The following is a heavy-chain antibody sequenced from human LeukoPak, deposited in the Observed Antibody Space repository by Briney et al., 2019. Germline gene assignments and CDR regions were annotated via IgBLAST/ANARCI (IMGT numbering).Heavy chain of an antibody. CDR1: GGSISPYF. J-gene: IGHJ5*02. V-gene: IGHV4-4*07. CDR3: AREDLKLPHNWFDP. CDR2: ITSAGDT. Sequence: SETLSLTCTVSGGSISPYFWSWIRQPAGKGLEWICRITSAGDTVYNPSLRGRVTMSLDTSKNQFSLILNSVTASDTALYYCAREDLKLPHNWFDPWGQGTLVTVSS.